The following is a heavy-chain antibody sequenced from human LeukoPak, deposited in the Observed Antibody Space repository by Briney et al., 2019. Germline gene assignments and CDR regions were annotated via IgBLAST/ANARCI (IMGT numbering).Heavy chain of an antibody. CDR2: IYYSGST. CDR3: ARTLIVATRKITYYYYMDV. D-gene: IGHD5-12*01. Sequence: SETLSLTCTVSGGSISSSSYYWGWIRQPPGKGLEWIGSIYYSGSTYYNPSLKSRVTISVDTSKNRFSLKLSSVTAADTAVYYCARTLIVATRKITYYYYMDVWGKGTTVTISS. J-gene: IGHJ6*03. CDR1: GGSISSSSYY. V-gene: IGHV4-39*01.